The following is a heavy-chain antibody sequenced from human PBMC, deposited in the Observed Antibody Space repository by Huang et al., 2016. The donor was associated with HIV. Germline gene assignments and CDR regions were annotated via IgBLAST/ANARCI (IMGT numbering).Heavy chain of an antibody. V-gene: IGHV1-69*01. D-gene: IGHD1-1*01. CDR2: SSASFGTT. J-gene: IGHJ2*01. CDR1: GGTFNSYA. Sequence: QVQLVQSAAEVKKPGSSVKVACEASGGTFNSYAISWVRQAPGPGLEGMGGSSASFGTTNYTQTLQGRGTITADESSSTADMELRSLRSADTAVYYCARASGRIQLPGGYFDLWGRGTLVTVSS. CDR3: ARASGRIQLPGGYFDL.